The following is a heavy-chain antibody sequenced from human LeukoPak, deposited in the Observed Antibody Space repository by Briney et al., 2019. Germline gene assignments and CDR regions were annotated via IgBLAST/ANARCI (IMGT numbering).Heavy chain of an antibody. CDR1: GFTFSESG. CDR2: ISESSRRI. CDR3: ARGLDCSGINCWGYYYFYMDV. J-gene: IGHJ6*03. V-gene: IGHV3-48*01. Sequence: SGGSLRLSCTDSGFTFSESGMNWVRQAPGKGLEWVSYISESSRRIYYADSVRGRFTISRDDAKNSLYLQLNSLRTEDTAVYYCARGLDCSGINCWGYYYFYMDVWGKGTTVTVAS. D-gene: IGHD2-2*01.